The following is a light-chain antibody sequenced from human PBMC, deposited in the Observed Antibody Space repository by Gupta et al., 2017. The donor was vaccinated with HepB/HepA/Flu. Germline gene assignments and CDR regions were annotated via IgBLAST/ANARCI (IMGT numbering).Light chain of an antibody. J-gene: IGKJ1*01. V-gene: IGKV1-9*01. Sequence: TELPQSPSFLSASVGDRVTITCRASHGISSYLAWYQQKPGKALKLLIYAASTLQSGVPSRFSGSGSGTEFTLTISSLQPEDFATYYCQQLNSYQWTFGQGTKVEIK. CDR1: HGISSY. CDR3: QQLNSYQWT. CDR2: AAS.